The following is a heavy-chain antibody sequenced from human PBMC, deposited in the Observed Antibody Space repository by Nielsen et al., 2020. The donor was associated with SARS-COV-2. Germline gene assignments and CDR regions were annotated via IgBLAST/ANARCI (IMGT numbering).Heavy chain of an antibody. J-gene: IGHJ6*02. CDR1: GGSFSGYY. CDR2: INHSGST. V-gene: IGHV4-34*01. D-gene: IGHD5-18*01. Sequence: SETLSLTCAVYGGSFSGYYWSWIRQPPGKGLEWIGEINHSGSTNYNPSLKSRVTISVDTSKNQFSLKLSSVTAADTAVYYCARERYSYGPYYYYYGIDVWGQGTTVTVSS. CDR3: ARERYSYGPYYYYYGIDV.